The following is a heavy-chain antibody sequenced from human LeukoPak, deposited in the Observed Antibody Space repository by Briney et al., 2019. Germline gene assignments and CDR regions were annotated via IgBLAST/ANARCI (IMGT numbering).Heavy chain of an antibody. J-gene: IGHJ2*01. CDR2: IYTSGST. CDR3: ARDLVVVVAATNYWYFDL. CDR1: GGSISSGSYY. D-gene: IGHD2-15*01. V-gene: IGHV4-61*02. Sequence: TLSLTCTVSGGSISSGSYYWSWIRQPAGKGLEWIGRIYTSGSTNYNPSLKSRVTISVDTSKNQFSLKLSSVTAADTAVYYCARDLVVVVAATNYWYFDLWGRGTLVTVSP.